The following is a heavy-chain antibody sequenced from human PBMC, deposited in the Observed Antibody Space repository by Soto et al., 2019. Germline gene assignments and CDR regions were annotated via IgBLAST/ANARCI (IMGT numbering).Heavy chain of an antibody. V-gene: IGHV1-2*02. D-gene: IGHD2-2*01. Sequence: QVQLVQSGAEVKKPGASVKVSCKASGYTFTGYYMHWVRQAPGQGLEWMGWINPNSGGTNYAQKDQGRVTMTSDTSSITAYMELSRLRSDDTAVYYCARDRGLGYCSSTRCSHNWFDPWGQGTLVTVSS. CDR1: GYTFTGYY. CDR3: ARDRGLGYCSSTRCSHNWFDP. J-gene: IGHJ5*02. CDR2: INPNSGGT.